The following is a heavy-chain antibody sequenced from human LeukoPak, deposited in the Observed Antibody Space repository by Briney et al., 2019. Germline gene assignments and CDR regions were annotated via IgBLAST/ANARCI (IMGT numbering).Heavy chain of an antibody. Sequence: PSETLSLTCAVYGGSFSGYYWSWIRQPPGKGLEWIGEINHSENTNYNPSLKSRVTISVDTSKNQFSLKLSSVTAADTAVYYCARASPDNYYESGGYMVVWGKGTTVTVSS. CDR2: INHSENT. D-gene: IGHD3-10*01. V-gene: IGHV4-34*01. J-gene: IGHJ6*03. CDR3: ARASPDNYYESGGYMVV. CDR1: GGSFSGYY.